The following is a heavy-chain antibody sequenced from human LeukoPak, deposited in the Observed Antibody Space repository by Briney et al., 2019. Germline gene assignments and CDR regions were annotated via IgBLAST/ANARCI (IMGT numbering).Heavy chain of an antibody. CDR2: MNPNSGNT. Sequence: GASVEVSCKASGYTFTSYDINWVRQATGQGLEWMGWMNPNSGNTGYAQKFQGRVTITRNTSISTAYMELSSLRSEDTAVYYCARAPNDYTSYYYYYYMDVWGKGTTVTVSS. D-gene: IGHD3-16*01. CDR1: GYTFTSYD. CDR3: ARAPNDYTSYYYYYYMDV. J-gene: IGHJ6*03. V-gene: IGHV1-8*03.